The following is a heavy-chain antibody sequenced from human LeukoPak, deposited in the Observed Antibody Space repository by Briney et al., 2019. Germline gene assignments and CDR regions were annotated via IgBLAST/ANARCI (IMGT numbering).Heavy chain of an antibody. CDR1: GGTFSSYA. V-gene: IGHV1-69*13. D-gene: IGHD3-10*01. Sequence: GASVKVSCKASGGTFSSYAISWVRQAPGQGLEWMGGIIPIFGTADYAQKFQGRVTITADESTSTAYMELSSLRSEDTAVYYCARDPSMVRGENTPYFDYWGRGTLVTVSS. J-gene: IGHJ4*02. CDR2: IIPIFGTA. CDR3: ARDPSMVRGENTPYFDY.